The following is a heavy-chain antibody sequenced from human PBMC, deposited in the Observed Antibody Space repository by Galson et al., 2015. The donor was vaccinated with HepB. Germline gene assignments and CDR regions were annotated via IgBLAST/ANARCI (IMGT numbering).Heavy chain of an antibody. J-gene: IGHJ4*02. V-gene: IGHV3-15*01. CDR2: IKSKTDGGTT. Sequence: SLRLSCAASGFTFSNAWMSWVRQAPGKGLEWVGRIKSKTDGGTTDYAAPVKGRFTISRDDSKNTLYLQMNSLKTEDTAVYYCTTEGPTGDNSGYPPVYFDYWGQGTLVTVSS. CDR1: GFTFSNAW. CDR3: TTEGPTGDNSGYPPVYFDY. D-gene: IGHD3-22*01.